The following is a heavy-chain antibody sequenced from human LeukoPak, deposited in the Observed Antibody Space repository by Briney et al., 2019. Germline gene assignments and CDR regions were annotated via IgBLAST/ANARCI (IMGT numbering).Heavy chain of an antibody. V-gene: IGHV3-48*03. Sequence: PGGSLRLSCAPSGFTFSSYEMNWVRQAPGKGLEWVSYISSSGTTIYYADSVKGRFTISRDNAKNSLYLQTNSLRAEDTAVYYCARVLYLYGSSSARFDYWGQGTLVTVSS. CDR1: GFTFSSYE. J-gene: IGHJ4*02. CDR3: ARVLYLYGSSSARFDY. D-gene: IGHD6-6*01. CDR2: ISSSGTTI.